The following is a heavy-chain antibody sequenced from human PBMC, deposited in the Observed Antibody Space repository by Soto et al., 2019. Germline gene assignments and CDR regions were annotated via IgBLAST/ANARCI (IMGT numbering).Heavy chain of an antibody. V-gene: IGHV3-23*01. J-gene: IGHJ4*02. CDR1: GFTFSNYA. CDR3: AKSRYSDSSGDFYDF. Sequence: EVQLLESGGGLVQPWGSLRLSCAASGFTFSNYAMSWVRQAPGKGLEWVSGIGGRATSAYYADSVKGRFAISRDNSYNALFLQLNSLRAEDTAVYYCAKSRYSDSSGDFYDFWGQGTLVSVSS. D-gene: IGHD3-22*01. CDR2: IGGRATSA.